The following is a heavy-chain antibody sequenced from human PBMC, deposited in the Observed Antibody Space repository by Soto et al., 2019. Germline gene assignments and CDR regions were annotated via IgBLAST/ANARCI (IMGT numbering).Heavy chain of an antibody. CDR2: IIPIFGTA. Sequence: QVQLVQSGAEVKKPGSSVKVSCKASGGNFSSYAISWVRQAPGQGLEWMGEIIPIFGTANYAQKFQGRVTITADESTSTAYMELSSLRSEDTAVYYCARDRGPSSGYYPYWFDPWGQETLVTVSS. D-gene: IGHD3-22*01. CDR1: GGNFSSYA. CDR3: ARDRGPSSGYYPYWFDP. J-gene: IGHJ5*02. V-gene: IGHV1-69*12.